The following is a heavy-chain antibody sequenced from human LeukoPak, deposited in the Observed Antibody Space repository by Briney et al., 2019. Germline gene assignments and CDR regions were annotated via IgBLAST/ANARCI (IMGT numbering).Heavy chain of an antibody. D-gene: IGHD3-16*01. J-gene: IGHJ4*02. V-gene: IGHV4-61*02. CDR3: ARCLGGRCDYFDY. CDR2: IYTSGST. CDR1: GGSISTGSYY. Sequence: PSETLSLTCTVSGGSISTGSYYCSWIRQPAGKGLEWIGRIYTSGSTNYNPSLKSRVTISVDTSKNQFSLRLSSVTASDTAVYYCARCLGGRCDYFDYWGQGALATVSS.